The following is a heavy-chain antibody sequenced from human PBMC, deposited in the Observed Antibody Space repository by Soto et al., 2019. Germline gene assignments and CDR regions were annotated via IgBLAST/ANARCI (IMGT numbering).Heavy chain of an antibody. CDR1: GFTFSTYA. J-gene: IGHJ4*02. Sequence: QVQLVESGGDVVQPGRSLRLSCAASGFTFSTYAMHWVRQAPGKGLEWVTVISYDGTNEYYADSVKGRFTISRDNSKNTLELQMNSLRVEDTAVYYCARDRRYYGSATCPDYWGQGTLVTVSS. CDR2: ISYDGTNE. CDR3: ARDRRYYGSATCPDY. D-gene: IGHD3-10*01. V-gene: IGHV3-30-3*01.